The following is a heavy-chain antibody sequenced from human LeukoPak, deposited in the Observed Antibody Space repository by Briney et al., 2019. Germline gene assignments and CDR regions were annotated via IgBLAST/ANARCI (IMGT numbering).Heavy chain of an antibody. Sequence: ASVKVSCKVSGYTLTESSIHWVRQAPGKGLEWMGGFVPEDGEMIYAQRFQGRVTMTRDMSTSTDYMELSSLRSEDTAIYYCARDNSVGDNAWWFDPWGQGTLVTVSS. CDR2: FVPEDGEM. D-gene: IGHD1-26*01. CDR1: GYTLTESS. J-gene: IGHJ5*02. CDR3: ARDNSVGDNAWWFDP. V-gene: IGHV1-24*01.